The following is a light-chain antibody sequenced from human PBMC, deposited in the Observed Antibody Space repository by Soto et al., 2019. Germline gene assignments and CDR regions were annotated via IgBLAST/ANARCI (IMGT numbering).Light chain of an antibody. V-gene: IGKV3-20*01. CDR3: QQYGSSPLT. CDR1: QSISSN. Sequence: EIVLTQSPGTLSLSPGKRATLSCRASQSISSNLAWYRHRPGQAPRLLIYGASHRATGIPDRFSGSGSGTDFTLTISRLEPEDFAVYYCQQYGSSPLTFGGGTKVEIK. CDR2: GAS. J-gene: IGKJ4*01.